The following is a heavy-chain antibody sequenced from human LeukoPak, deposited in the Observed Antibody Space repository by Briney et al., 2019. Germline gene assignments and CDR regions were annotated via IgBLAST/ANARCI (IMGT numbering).Heavy chain of an antibody. J-gene: IGHJ4*02. CDR2: IKSKTDGGTT. V-gene: IGHV3-15*01. D-gene: IGHD3-22*01. Sequence: NPGGSLRLSCAASGFTLSNAWTSWVRQAPREGLGWGGRIKSKTDGGTTDYAAPVKGRFTISRDDSKNTLYLQMNSMQTDYTAVYYCTTDVMIVKTHAWGQGTLVTVSS. CDR1: GFTLSNAW. CDR3: TTDVMIVKTHA.